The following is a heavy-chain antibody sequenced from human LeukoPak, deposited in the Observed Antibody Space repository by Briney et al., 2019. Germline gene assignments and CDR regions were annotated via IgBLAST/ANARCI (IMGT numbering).Heavy chain of an antibody. D-gene: IGHD3-22*01. CDR1: GYTFTGHY. Sequence: ASVKVSCKASGYTFTGHYIHWIRHVPGQGLEWMGWMNPDSGGTNYAQKFQGRVTMTRDTSTNTAYMDPNRLGSDDTAVYYCARGTYDDYWGQGTLVTVSS. CDR2: MNPDSGGT. CDR3: ARGTYDDY. J-gene: IGHJ4*02. V-gene: IGHV1-2*02.